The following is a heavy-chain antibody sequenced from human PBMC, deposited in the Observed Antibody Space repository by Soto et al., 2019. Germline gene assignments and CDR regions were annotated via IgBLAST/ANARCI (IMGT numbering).Heavy chain of an antibody. D-gene: IGHD4-17*01. CDR3: AREMAWYGDYGGPTPYYYGMDV. J-gene: IGHJ6*02. V-gene: IGHV1-3*01. CDR1: GYTFTSYA. CDR2: INAGNGNT. Sequence: GASVKVSCKASGYTFTSYAMHWVRQAPGQRLEWMGWINAGNGNTKYSQKFQGRVTITRDTSASTAYMEPSSLRSEDTAVYYCAREMAWYGDYGGPTPYYYGMDVWGQGTTVTVSS.